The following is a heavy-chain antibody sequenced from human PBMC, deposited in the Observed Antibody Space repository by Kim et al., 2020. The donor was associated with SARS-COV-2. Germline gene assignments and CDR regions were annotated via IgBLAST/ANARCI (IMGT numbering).Heavy chain of an antibody. CDR3: GKDRKGTAYRGLDF. V-gene: IGHV3-23*01. D-gene: IGHD3-16*01. CDR1: GFTFITYD. CDR2: TSTSGDGT. Sequence: GGSLRHSCAASGFTFITYDMTWVRQAPGKGLEWVSATSTSGDGTYYADSLEGRFTISRDNFRSTVDLQMNSLRAEDTAIYYCGKDRKGTAYRGLDFRGQG. J-gene: IGHJ4*02.